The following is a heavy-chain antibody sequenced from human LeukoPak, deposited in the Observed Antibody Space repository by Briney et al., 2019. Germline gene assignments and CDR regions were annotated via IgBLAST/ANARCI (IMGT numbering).Heavy chain of an antibody. D-gene: IGHD3-16*01. CDR2: IYYSGST. V-gene: IGHV4-31*03. CDR3: ARWGREYGMDV. J-gene: IGHJ6*04. CDR1: GGSISSGGYY. Sequence: PSHTLSLTCTVSGGSISSGGYYWSWLRQHPGKGLEWIGYIYYSGSTYYNPSLKSRVTISVDTSKNQFSLKLSSVTAADTAVYYCARWGREYGMDVWGKGTTVTVSS.